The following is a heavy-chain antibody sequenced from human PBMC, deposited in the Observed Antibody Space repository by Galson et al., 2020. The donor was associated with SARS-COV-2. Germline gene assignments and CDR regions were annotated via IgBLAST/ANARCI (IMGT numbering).Heavy chain of an antibody. J-gene: IGHJ5*02. D-gene: IGHD3-16*01. CDR3: VRGGSYVRTWFDA. CDR1: GGSIRRNY. CDR2: IYFSGST. Sequence: ASETLSLTCTVSGGSIRRNYWSWIRQSPGKRLEWIGYIYFSGSTRYNPSLMSRVTISGDTSKNQFSLNLNFVSAADTAFYYCVRGGSYVRTWFDAWGRGTLVTVST. V-gene: IGHV4-59*01.